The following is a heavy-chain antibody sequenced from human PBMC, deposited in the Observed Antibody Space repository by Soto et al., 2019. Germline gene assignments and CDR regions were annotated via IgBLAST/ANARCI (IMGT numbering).Heavy chain of an antibody. V-gene: IGHV1-46*01. J-gene: IGHJ4*02. Sequence: ASVKVSCKASGCTFSSDPISWVRQAPGQGLEWMGRIIPSVGSTSYAQKFQGRVTMTRDTSTSTVYMELSSLRSEDTAVYYCARDKTKGYFDYWGQGTLVTVSS. CDR1: GCTFSSDP. D-gene: IGHD1-1*01. CDR2: IIPSVGST. CDR3: ARDKTKGYFDY.